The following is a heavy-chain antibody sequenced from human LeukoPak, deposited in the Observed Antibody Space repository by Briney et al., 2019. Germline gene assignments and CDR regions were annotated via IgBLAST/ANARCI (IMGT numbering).Heavy chain of an antibody. CDR1: GGTFSSYA. D-gene: IGHD1-26*01. Sequence: SVKVSFKASGGTFSSYAISWERQAPGQGLEWMGRIIPILGIANYAQKFQGRVTITADKSTSTAYMKLSSLRSEDTAVYYCARVGVGATWADYWGQGTLVTVSS. J-gene: IGHJ4*02. V-gene: IGHV1-69*04. CDR3: ARVGVGATWADY. CDR2: IIPILGIA.